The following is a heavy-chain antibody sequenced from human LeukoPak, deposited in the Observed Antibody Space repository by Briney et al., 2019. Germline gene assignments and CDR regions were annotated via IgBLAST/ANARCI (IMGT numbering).Heavy chain of an antibody. V-gene: IGHV3-11*01. D-gene: IGHD6-19*01. CDR1: GFTFSDYY. J-gene: IGHJ4*02. CDR3: ARSTGGWYAAVDY. CDR2: ISSSGSTI. Sequence: GGSLRLSCAASGFTFSDYYMSWIRQAPGKGLEGVSYISSSGSTIYYADSVKGRFTISRDNAKNSLYLQMTSLRAEDTAVYYCARSTGGWYAAVDYWGQGTLVTVSS.